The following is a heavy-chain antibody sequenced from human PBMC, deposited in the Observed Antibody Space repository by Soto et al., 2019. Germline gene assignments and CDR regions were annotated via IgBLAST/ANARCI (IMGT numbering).Heavy chain of an antibody. CDR1: GGAISSGDYY. CDR3: AREKYYDFWSGLGNWFDP. D-gene: IGHD3-3*01. CDR2: IYYSGST. V-gene: IGHV4-30-4*01. Sequence: SETLSLTCTVSGGAISSGDYYWSWIRQPPGKGLEWIGYIYYSGSTYYNPSLKSRVTISVDTSKNQFSLKLSSVTAADTAVYYCAREKYYDFWSGLGNWFDPWGQGTLVTVSS. J-gene: IGHJ5*02.